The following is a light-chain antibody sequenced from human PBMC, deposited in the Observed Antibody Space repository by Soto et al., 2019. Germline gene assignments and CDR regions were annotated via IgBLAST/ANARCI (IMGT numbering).Light chain of an antibody. Sequence: QSALAQPASVSGSPGQSITISCTGTSSDVGAYNYVSWYQQHPGKAPKLIIFEVSNRPSGISNRFSGSKSGQTASLSISGLQAEDEADYYCSSYTNSLTWVFGGGTKVTVL. CDR3: SSYTNSLTWV. J-gene: IGLJ3*02. CDR1: SSDVGAYNY. CDR2: EVS. V-gene: IGLV2-14*01.